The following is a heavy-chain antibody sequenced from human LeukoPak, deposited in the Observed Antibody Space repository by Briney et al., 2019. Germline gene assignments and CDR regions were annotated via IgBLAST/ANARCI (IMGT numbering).Heavy chain of an antibody. Sequence: ASVKVSCKASGYTFTSYGISWVRQAPGQGLEWMGWISAYNGNTNHAQKLQGRVTMTTDTSTSTVYMELRSLRSDDTAVYYCARSDVPYYYYMDVWGKGTTVTVSS. CDR1: GYTFTSYG. D-gene: IGHD6-6*01. J-gene: IGHJ6*03. V-gene: IGHV1-18*01. CDR2: ISAYNGNT. CDR3: ARSDVPYYYYMDV.